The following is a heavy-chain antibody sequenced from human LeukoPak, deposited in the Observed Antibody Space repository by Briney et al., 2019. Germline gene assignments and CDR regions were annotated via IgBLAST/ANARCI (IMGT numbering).Heavy chain of an antibody. Sequence: SETLSLTCTVSGGSISSYYWSWIRQPPGKGLEWNGYIYYSGSTNYNPSLESRVTISVDTSKNQFSLKLSSVTAADTAVYYCARDPSWEWNWFDPWGQGTLVTVSS. CDR2: IYYSGST. V-gene: IGHV4-59*01. D-gene: IGHD3-3*01. J-gene: IGHJ5*02. CDR1: GGSISSYY. CDR3: ARDPSWEWNWFDP.